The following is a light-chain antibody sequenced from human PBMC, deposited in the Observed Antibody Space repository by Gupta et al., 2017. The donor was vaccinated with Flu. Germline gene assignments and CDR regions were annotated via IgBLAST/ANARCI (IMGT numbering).Light chain of an antibody. J-gene: IGLJ3*02. CDR2: DDS. Sequence: SFVLTQPPSMSVATGQTARIPCGGTNIGSKSVHWYQQKPGQAPVLVVFDDSDRPAGIPERFSGSNSGNTATLTISRVEAGDEAAYYCQLWDGSSDHPGVFGGGTKLSVL. CDR3: QLWDGSSDHPGV. V-gene: IGLV3-21*02. CDR1: NIGSKS.